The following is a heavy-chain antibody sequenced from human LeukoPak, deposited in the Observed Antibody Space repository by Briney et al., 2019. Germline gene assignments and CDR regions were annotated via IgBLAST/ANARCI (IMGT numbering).Heavy chain of an antibody. D-gene: IGHD2-21*01. Sequence: GGSLRLSCAASGFTVSSNYMSWVRQAPGKGLEWVGRIKPKTDGETTEYAAPVNGRFSISRDDSKNMLYLQMNSLKTEDTAVYYCITPLPYSAQGGQGTLVTVSS. CDR2: IKPKTDGETT. J-gene: IGHJ4*02. CDR3: ITPLPYSAQ. V-gene: IGHV3-15*01. CDR1: GFTVSSNY.